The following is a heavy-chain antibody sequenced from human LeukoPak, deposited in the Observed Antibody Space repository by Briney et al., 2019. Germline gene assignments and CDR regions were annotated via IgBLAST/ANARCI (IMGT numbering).Heavy chain of an antibody. CDR2: INPNSGGT. V-gene: IGHV1-2*02. J-gene: IGHJ5*02. Sequence: GASVKVSCKASGYTFTGYYMHWVRQAPGQGLGWMGWINPNSGGTNFAQKFQGRVTMTRETSISTAYMELSRLRSDDTAVYYCAREATDGWFDPWGQGTLVTVSS. D-gene: IGHD5-24*01. CDR1: GYTFTGYY. CDR3: AREATDGWFDP.